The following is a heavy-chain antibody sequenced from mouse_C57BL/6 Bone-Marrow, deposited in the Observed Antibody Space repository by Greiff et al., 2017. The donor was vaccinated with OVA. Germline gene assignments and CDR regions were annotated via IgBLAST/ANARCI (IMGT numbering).Heavy chain of an antibody. Sequence: EVQRVESGGGLVQPGGSLKLSCAASGFTFSDYGMAWVRQAPRKGPEWVAFISNLAYSIYYADTVTGRFTISRENAKNTLYLEMSSLRSEDTAMYYCARHFEGFAYWGQGTLVTVSA. CDR3: ARHFEGFAY. CDR2: ISNLAYSI. CDR1: GFTFSDYG. J-gene: IGHJ3*01. V-gene: IGHV5-15*01.